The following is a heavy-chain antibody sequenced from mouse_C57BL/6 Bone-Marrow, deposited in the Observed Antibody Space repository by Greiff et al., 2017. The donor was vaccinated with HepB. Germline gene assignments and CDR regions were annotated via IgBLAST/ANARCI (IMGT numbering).Heavy chain of an antibody. D-gene: IGHD2-3*01. V-gene: IGHV5-15*01. CDR2: ISNLAYSI. J-gene: IGHJ2*01. CDR3: ARALYDGYYCFDY. CDR1: GFTFSDYG. Sequence: EVHLVESGGGLVQPGGSLKLSCAASGFTFSDYGMAWVRQAPRKGPEWVAFISNLAYSIYYADTVTGRFTISRENAKNTLYLEMSSLRSEDTAMYYCARALYDGYYCFDYWGQGTTLTVSS.